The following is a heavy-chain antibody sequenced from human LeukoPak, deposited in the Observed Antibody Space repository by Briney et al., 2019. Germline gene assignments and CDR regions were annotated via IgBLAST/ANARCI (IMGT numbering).Heavy chain of an antibody. CDR1: GFSLSTSGVG. V-gene: IGHV2-5*02. Sequence: SGPTLVNPTQTLTLTCTFSGFSLSTSGVGVGWIRQPPGKALEWLALIYWDDDKRYSPSLKSRLTITKDTSKNQVVLAMTNMDPVDTATYYCAHRKIVTSSNNWFDPWGQGTLVTVSS. D-gene: IGHD2-2*01. CDR3: AHRKIVTSSNNWFDP. J-gene: IGHJ5*02. CDR2: IYWDDDK.